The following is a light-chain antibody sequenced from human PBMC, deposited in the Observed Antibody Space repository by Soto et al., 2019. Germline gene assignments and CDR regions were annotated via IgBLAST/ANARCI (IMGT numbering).Light chain of an antibody. Sequence: DFQMTQSPPSLSASVGDRVTITCRASQGISTYLAWYQQKPGKVPKLLISGASTLQSGVTSRFSGTGSGTDFTLTLSNLQPEDVATYYCQKHNGAPFTFGPGTKVDIK. CDR1: QGISTY. V-gene: IGKV1-27*01. CDR2: GAS. CDR3: QKHNGAPFT. J-gene: IGKJ3*01.